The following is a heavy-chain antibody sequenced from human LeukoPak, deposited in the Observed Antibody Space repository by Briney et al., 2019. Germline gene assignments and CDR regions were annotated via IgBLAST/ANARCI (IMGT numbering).Heavy chain of an antibody. CDR1: GFSFSHYS. CDR2: IGSSTTLI. D-gene: IGHD3-10*01. J-gene: IGHJ3*02. CDR3: AREGHYGALDI. Sequence: GGSLRLSCAASGFSFSHYSMKWVRQAPGKGLEWVSYIGSSTTLINYADSVKGRFTISRDNAKSSLYLQMNSLRDEDTALYFCAREGHYGALDIWGQGTMVTVSS. V-gene: IGHV3-48*02.